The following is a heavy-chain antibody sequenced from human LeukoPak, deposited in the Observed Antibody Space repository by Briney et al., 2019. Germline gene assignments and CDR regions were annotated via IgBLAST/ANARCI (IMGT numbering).Heavy chain of an antibody. J-gene: IGHJ5*02. D-gene: IGHD3-16*01. CDR1: GFTFRSFE. CDR2: ISSSGSTI. Sequence: GGSLRLSCAASGFTFRSFEMNWVRQAPGKGPEWVSSISSSGSTIYYADSVKGRFTISRDNVKSSLYLQMNSLRAEDTAIYYCAKVYAGTWYDKWGQGTLVTVSS. CDR3: AKVYAGTWYDK. V-gene: IGHV3-48*03.